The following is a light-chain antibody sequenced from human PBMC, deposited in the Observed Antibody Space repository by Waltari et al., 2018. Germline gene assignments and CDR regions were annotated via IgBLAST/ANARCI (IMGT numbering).Light chain of an antibody. Sequence: DIQMTQSPSSLSASVGDRVTITCRASQGIYNYLAWYQQKPGKVPKLLIYTASTLQSGVPSRFSGSGSWTDLTLTISSLQPEDVATYYCQKYDSAPLWTFGQGTKVEIK. CDR3: QKYDSAPLWT. J-gene: IGKJ1*01. CDR1: QGIYNY. V-gene: IGKV1-27*01. CDR2: TAS.